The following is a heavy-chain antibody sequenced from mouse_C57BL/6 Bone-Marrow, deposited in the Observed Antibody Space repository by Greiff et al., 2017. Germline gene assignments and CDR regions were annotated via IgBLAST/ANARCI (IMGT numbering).Heavy chain of an antibody. D-gene: IGHD2-5*01. CDR2: INPGSGGT. CDR1: GYAFTNYL. Sequence: VKLQESGAELVRPGTSVKVSCKASGYAFTNYLIEWVKQRPGQGLEWIGVINPGSGGTNYNEKFKGKATLTADKSSSTAYMQLSSLTSEDSAVYFCARAYSNYVYWYFDVWGTGTTVTVSS. CDR3: ARAYSNYVYWYFDV. J-gene: IGHJ1*03. V-gene: IGHV1-54*01.